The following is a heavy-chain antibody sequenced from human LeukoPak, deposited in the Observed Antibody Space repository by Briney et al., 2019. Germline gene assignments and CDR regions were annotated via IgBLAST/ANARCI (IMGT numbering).Heavy chain of an antibody. J-gene: IGHJ4*02. D-gene: IGHD3-10*01. Sequence: PGGSLRLSCAASGVTFSSYDMHWVRQAPGKGLEWVAVISYDGTNKDYADSVKGRLTISRDNSKNTLYLQMNSLRAEDTAVYYCAKQANYYGSGTIGGFDYWGQGTLVTVSS. CDR2: ISYDGTNK. V-gene: IGHV3-30-3*02. CDR1: GVTFSSYD. CDR3: AKQANYYGSGTIGGFDY.